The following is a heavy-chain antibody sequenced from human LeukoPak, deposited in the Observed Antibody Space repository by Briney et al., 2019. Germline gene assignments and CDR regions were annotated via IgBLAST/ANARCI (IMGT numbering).Heavy chain of an antibody. J-gene: IGHJ4*02. V-gene: IGHV1-8*01. CDR1: GYTFTSYD. D-gene: IGHD3-16*01. CDR3: ARGVGDLGDY. Sequence: GASVKVSCKASGYTFTSYDINWVRQATGQGPEWMGWMSPNSGNTDYAQKFQGRVTMTRNTSISTAYMELSSLRSEDTAVYYCARGVGDLGDYWGQGTLVTVSS. CDR2: MSPNSGNT.